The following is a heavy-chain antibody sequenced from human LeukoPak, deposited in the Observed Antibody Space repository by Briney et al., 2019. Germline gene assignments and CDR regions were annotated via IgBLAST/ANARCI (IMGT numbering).Heavy chain of an antibody. CDR3: ARTYCSGGSCYANNWFDP. J-gene: IGHJ5*02. CDR1: GGTFSSYA. V-gene: IGHV1-69*13. D-gene: IGHD2-15*01. Sequence: VASVKVSCKASGGTFSSYAISWVRQAPGQGLEWMGGIIPIFGTANYAQKFQGRVTITADESTSTAYMELSSLRSEDTAVYYCARTYCSGGSCYANNWFDPWGQGTLVTVSS. CDR2: IIPIFGTA.